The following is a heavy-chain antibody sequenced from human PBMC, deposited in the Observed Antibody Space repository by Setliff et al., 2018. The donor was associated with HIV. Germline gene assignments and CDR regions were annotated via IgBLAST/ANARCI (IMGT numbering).Heavy chain of an antibody. D-gene: IGHD3-9*01. Sequence: SETLSLTCTVSGGSISSDGFYWNWIRQRPGKGLEWIGYIFGSGITYYNPSLKSRLRISIDTSANQFSVELSSVTAADTALYYCARDQPQDYDSLTGYYTGRYFDYWGRGTLVTVSS. V-gene: IGHV4-31*03. CDR1: GGSISSDGFY. CDR2: IFGSGIT. J-gene: IGHJ4*02. CDR3: ARDQPQDYDSLTGYYTGRYFDY.